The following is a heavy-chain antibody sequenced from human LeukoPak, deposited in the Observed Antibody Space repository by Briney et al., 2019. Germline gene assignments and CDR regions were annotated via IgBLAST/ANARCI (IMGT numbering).Heavy chain of an antibody. CDR2: IKQDGSVK. J-gene: IGHJ4*02. CDR3: VRGGYGPDY. Sequence: GGSLRLSCAASGFTFSTYWMSWVRQAPGKGLEWVANIKQDGSVKNYVDSVKGRFTISRDNAKNSLYLQMNSLRADDTAMYYCVRGGYGPDYWGQGTLATVSS. D-gene: IGHD5-12*01. V-gene: IGHV3-7*03. CDR1: GFTFSTYW.